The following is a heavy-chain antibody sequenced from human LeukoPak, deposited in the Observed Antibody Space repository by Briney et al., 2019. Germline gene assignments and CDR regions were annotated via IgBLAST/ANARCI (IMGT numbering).Heavy chain of an antibody. D-gene: IGHD6-19*01. Sequence: SETLSLTCTVSGGSISSGDYYWSWIRRPPGKGLEWIGYIYYSGSTYYNPSLKSRVTISVDTSKNQFSLKLSSVTAADTAVYYCARQRSSGWSDAFDIWGQGTMVTVSS. CDR3: ARQRSSGWSDAFDI. CDR1: GGSISSGDYY. J-gene: IGHJ3*02. CDR2: IYYSGST. V-gene: IGHV4-30-4*01.